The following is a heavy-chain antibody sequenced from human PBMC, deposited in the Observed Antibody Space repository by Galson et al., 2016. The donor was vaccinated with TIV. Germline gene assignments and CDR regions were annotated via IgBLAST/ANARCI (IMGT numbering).Heavy chain of an antibody. Sequence: SLRLSCAASGFTFSITYMSWVRQAPGKGLQWVSLIYSDGATYYADSVKGRFTISRDNSKNTLYLQMHSLRVEDTAVYFCARSYDSSGHRGRLDIWGQGALVTVSS. V-gene: IGHV3-53*01. CDR1: GFTFSITY. CDR3: ARSYDSSGHRGRLDI. D-gene: IGHD3-22*01. J-gene: IGHJ4*02. CDR2: IYSDGAT.